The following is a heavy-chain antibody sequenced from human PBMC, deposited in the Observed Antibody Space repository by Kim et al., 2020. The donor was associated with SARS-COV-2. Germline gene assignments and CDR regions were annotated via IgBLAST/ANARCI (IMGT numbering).Heavy chain of an antibody. CDR1: GFTFGDYA. Sequence: GGSLRLSCTASGFTFGDYAMSWFRQAPGKGLEWVGFIRSKAYGGTTEYAASVKGRFTISRDDSKSIAYLQMNSLKTEDTAVYYCTRGRWDRPNSYYYYGMDVWGQGTTVTVSS. J-gene: IGHJ6*02. V-gene: IGHV3-49*03. D-gene: IGHD1-26*01. CDR3: TRGRWDRPNSYYYYGMDV. CDR2: IRSKAYGGTT.